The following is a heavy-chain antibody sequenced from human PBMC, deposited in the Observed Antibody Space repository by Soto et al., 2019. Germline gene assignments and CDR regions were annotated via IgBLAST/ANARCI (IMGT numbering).Heavy chain of an antibody. V-gene: IGHV3-23*01. Sequence: GGSLRLSCAASGFTFSSYAMSWVRQAPGKGLEWVSAISGSGGSTYYADSVKGRFTISRDNSKNTLYLQMNSLRAEDTAVYYCAKDERPYDSSGTDRDWFDPWGQGTLVTVSS. D-gene: IGHD3-22*01. CDR3: AKDERPYDSSGTDRDWFDP. CDR1: GFTFSSYA. J-gene: IGHJ5*02. CDR2: ISGSGGST.